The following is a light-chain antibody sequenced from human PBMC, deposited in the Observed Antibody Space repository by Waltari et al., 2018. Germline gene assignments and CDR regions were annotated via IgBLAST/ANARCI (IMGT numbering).Light chain of an antibody. CDR1: QSISTS. CDR3: QQSYRAPQT. V-gene: IGKV1-39*01. J-gene: IGKJ4*01. Sequence: DIQVTQSPSSLSASVGDRVTSTCRTSQSISTSLNWYKQKPGKPPNLLIFAASALQSGVSSRFSGSGSQTDFTLTIRNLQPEDFATYYCQQSYRAPQTFGGGTKVDMK. CDR2: AAS.